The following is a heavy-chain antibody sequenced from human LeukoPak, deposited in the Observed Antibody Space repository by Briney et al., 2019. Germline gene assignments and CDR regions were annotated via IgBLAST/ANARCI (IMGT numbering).Heavy chain of an antibody. CDR1: GFTFSSYG. CDR2: IWYDGGNK. CDR3: ARDEVTAMVS. D-gene: IGHD5-18*01. J-gene: IGHJ3*01. V-gene: IGHV3-33*01. Sequence: GGSLRLSCAASGFTFSSYGMHWVRQAPGKGLEWVAVIWYDGGNKYYADSVKGRLTISRDNSKNTLYLQMNSRRAEDTAVYYCARDEVTAMVSWGQGTMVTVSS.